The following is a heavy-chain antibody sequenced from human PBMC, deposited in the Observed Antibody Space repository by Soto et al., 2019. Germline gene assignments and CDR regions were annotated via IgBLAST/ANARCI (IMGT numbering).Heavy chain of an antibody. CDR1: SGSISSADYY. D-gene: IGHD1-26*01. Sequence: VQLQESGPGLVKPSQTLSLTCTVSSGSISSADYYWSWIRQPPGKGLEWIGYIYYTGSAYYNPSLTXRXTXSXXTSTNQFSLKVTSGTAADTAVYYCASGGSSNWFDPWGQGTLVTVSS. J-gene: IGHJ5*02. CDR2: IYYTGSA. V-gene: IGHV4-30-4*01. CDR3: ASGGSSNWFDP.